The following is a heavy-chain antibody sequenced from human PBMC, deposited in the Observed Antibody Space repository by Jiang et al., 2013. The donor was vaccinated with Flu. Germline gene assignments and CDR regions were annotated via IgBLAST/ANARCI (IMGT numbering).Heavy chain of an antibody. CDR3: ARTDIAVAGKDFQY. J-gene: IGHJ1*01. CDR1: GYTFTKYA. V-gene: IGHV7-4-1*02. D-gene: IGHD6-19*01. CDR2: INTDTGDA. Sequence: QSGSELKKPGASVKVSCKASGYTFTKYAINWVRQAPGQGLEWMGWINTDTGDARYAQDFTGRFVFSLDTSVSTAYLQIRSLRTEDTAVYFCARTDIAVAGKDFQYWGQGTLVTVSS.